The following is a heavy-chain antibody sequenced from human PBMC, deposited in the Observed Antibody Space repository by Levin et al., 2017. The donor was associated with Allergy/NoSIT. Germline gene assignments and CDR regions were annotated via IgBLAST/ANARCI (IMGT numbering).Heavy chain of an antibody. D-gene: IGHD5-12*01. V-gene: IGHV4-31*03. Sequence: SSETLSLTCTVSGGSISSGGYYWSWIRQHPGKGLEWIGYIYYSGSTYYNPSLKSRVTISVDTSKNQFSLKLSSVTAADTAVYYCARDREYSGSNWFDPWGQGTLVTVSS. CDR2: IYYSGST. CDR1: GGSISSGGYY. CDR3: ARDREYSGSNWFDP. J-gene: IGHJ5*02.